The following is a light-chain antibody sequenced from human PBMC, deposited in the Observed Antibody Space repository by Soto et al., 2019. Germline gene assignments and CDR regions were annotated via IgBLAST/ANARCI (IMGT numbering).Light chain of an antibody. V-gene: IGKV3-11*01. J-gene: IGKJ4*01. Sequence: EIVLTQSPATLSLSPGERATLSCRASQSVGTYLAWYQPKPGQAPRLLIYDASTRATGIPDRFSGSGSGTDFPLTISSLEPEDFAVYYCQQRSNWPPVTFGGGTKVEIK. CDR3: QQRSNWPPVT. CDR1: QSVGTY. CDR2: DAS.